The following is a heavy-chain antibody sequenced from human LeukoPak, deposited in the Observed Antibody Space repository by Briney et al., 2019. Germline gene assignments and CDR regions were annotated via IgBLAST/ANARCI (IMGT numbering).Heavy chain of an antibody. CDR3: AKDWKSWFDP. V-gene: IGHV3-9*01. CDR1: GFTFDDYA. D-gene: IGHD1-1*01. Sequence: PGGSLRLSCTASGFTFDDYAMHWVRQAPGKGLEWVSGISWNSGSIGYADSVKGRFTISRDNAKNSLYLQMNSLRAEDTAVYYCAKDWKSWFDPWGQGTLVTVSS. CDR2: ISWNSGSI. J-gene: IGHJ5*02.